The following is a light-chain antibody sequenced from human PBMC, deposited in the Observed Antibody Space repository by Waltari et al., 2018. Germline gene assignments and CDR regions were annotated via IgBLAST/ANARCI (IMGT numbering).Light chain of an antibody. J-gene: IGLJ1*01. CDR1: SSDVGAYDY. V-gene: IGLV2-14*01. CDR3: SSFTTSSTQV. Sequence: QSALTQPASVSGSPGHSITISCTGTSSDVGAYDYVSWYQQYPGKAPKLMIFEVSNRPSGASIGFSGSKSGNTASLTISGLLPEDEADYYCSSFTTSSTQVFGTGTKVTVL. CDR2: EVS.